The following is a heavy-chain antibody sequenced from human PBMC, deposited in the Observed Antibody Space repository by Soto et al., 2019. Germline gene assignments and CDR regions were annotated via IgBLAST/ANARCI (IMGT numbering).Heavy chain of an antibody. CDR1: GFTFSSYA. D-gene: IGHD6-13*01. Sequence: PGGSLRLSCSASGFTFSSYAMHWVRQAPGKGLEWVAVISYDGSNKYYADSVKGRFTISRDNSKNTLYLQMNSLRAEDTAVYYCARVGGIAAAGTWNYYYGMDVWGQGTTVTVSS. CDR2: ISYDGSNK. CDR3: ARVGGIAAAGTWNYYYGMDV. J-gene: IGHJ6*02. V-gene: IGHV3-30-3*01.